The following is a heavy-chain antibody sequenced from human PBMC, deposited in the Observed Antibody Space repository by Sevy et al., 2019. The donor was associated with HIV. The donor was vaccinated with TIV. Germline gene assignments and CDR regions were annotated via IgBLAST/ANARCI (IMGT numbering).Heavy chain of an antibody. Sequence: SETLSLTCAVSGYSISSDYYWGWIRQPPGKGLEWIGSIYHSGYSYYNPSLKSRVTISVDTSKNQFSLKLGFVIAADTAVFYCARAIGTQVAGLYYFDYWGQGTLVTVSS. CDR3: ARAIGTQVAGLYYFDY. V-gene: IGHV4-38-2*01. CDR2: IYHSGYS. D-gene: IGHD6-19*01. CDR1: GYSISSDYY. J-gene: IGHJ4*02.